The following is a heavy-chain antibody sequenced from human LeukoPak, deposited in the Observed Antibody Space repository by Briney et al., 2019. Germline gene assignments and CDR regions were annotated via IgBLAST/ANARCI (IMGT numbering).Heavy chain of an antibody. D-gene: IGHD5-24*01. CDR1: EFTVGRNY. V-gene: IGHV3-53*01. Sequence: PGGSLRLSCTASEFTVGRNYMLWVRQAPGKGLEWVSLIFSNGDTHYADSVKGRFTISRDTSKNTVSLQMNSLRVEDTAMYYCTRDQMNYWGQGTPVTVSS. J-gene: IGHJ4*02. CDR3: TRDQMNY. CDR2: IFSNGDT.